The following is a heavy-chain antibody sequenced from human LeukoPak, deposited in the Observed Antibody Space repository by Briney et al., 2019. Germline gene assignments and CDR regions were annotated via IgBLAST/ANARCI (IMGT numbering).Heavy chain of an antibody. J-gene: IGHJ4*02. CDR3: AREPIVGATTSFDY. Sequence: ASVKVSCKASGYTFTDYYMHWVRQAPGQGLEWMGWINPNTGGTNYAQKFQGRVTMTRDTSISTAYMELSRLRSDDTAVYYCAREPIVGATTSFDYWGQGTLATVSS. CDR2: INPNTGGT. D-gene: IGHD1-26*01. CDR1: GYTFTDYY. V-gene: IGHV1-2*02.